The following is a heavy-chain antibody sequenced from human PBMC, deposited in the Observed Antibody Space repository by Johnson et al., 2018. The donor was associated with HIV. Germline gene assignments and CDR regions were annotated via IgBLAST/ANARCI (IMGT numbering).Heavy chain of an antibody. CDR1: GFTFSSYG. V-gene: IGHV3-33*01. CDR2: IWYDGSNK. Sequence: QVQLVESGGGVVQPGRSLRLSCAASGFTFSSYGMHWVRQAPGKGLEWVAVIWYDGSNKYYADSVRGRFTISRDNSKNTLYLQMNSLRTEDTTIYYCARVGQQGSAFDIWGRGTMVTVSS. D-gene: IGHD6-13*01. J-gene: IGHJ3*02. CDR3: ARVGQQGSAFDI.